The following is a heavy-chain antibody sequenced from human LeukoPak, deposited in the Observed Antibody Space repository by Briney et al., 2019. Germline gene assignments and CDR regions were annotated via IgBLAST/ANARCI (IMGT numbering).Heavy chain of an antibody. CDR1: GFTFSSYW. Sequence: GSLRLSCAASGFTFSSYWMSWVRQAPGKGLEWVANIKQDGSEKYYVDSVKGRFTISRDNAKNSLYLQVSSLRAEDTAIYYCAKGLKTAVGPYKGYHYYMDVWGKGTTVTVSS. D-gene: IGHD5-18*01. V-gene: IGHV3-7*03. CDR3: AKGLKTAVGPYKGYHYYMDV. J-gene: IGHJ6*03. CDR2: IKQDGSEK.